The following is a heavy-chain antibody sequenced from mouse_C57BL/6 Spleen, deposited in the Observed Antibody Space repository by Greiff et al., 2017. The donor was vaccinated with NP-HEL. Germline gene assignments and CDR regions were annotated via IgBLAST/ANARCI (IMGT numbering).Heavy chain of an antibody. Sequence: QVQLQQPGAELVRPGTSVKLSCKASGYTFTSYWMHWVKQRPGQGLEWIGVIDPSDSYTNYNQKFKGKATLTVDTSSSTAYMQLSSLTSEDSAVYYCARCKGFNWDLYWGQGTTLTVSS. CDR1: GYTFTSYW. D-gene: IGHD4-1*01. V-gene: IGHV1-59*01. CDR2: IDPSDSYT. CDR3: ARCKGFNWDLY. J-gene: IGHJ2*01.